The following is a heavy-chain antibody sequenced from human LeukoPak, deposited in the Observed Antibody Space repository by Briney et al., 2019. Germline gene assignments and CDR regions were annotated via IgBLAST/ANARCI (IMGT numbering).Heavy chain of an antibody. CDR2: INPNSGGT. J-gene: IGHJ5*02. CDR3: ARAPYSSRDNWFDP. CDR1: GYTFTGYY. V-gene: IGHV1-2*06. Sequence: ASVKVSCKASGYTFTGYYMHWVRQAPGQGLEWMGRINPNSGGTNYAQKFQGRVTMTRDTSISTAYMELSRLRSDDTAVYYCARAPYSSRDNWFDPWGQGTLVTVSS. D-gene: IGHD6-13*01.